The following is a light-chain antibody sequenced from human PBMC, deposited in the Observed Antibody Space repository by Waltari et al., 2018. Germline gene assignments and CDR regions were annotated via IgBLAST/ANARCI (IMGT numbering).Light chain of an antibody. CDR1: SSDVGGYNY. CDR3: CSYAGSCWV. Sequence: QSALTQPRSVSGSPGQSVTISCTGTSSDVGGYNYVSSYQQHPGKAPKLMIYDVSKRPSGVPDRFSGSKSGNTASLTISVLQAEDEADYYCCSYAGSCWVFGGGTKLTVL. CDR2: DVS. V-gene: IGLV2-11*01. J-gene: IGLJ3*02.